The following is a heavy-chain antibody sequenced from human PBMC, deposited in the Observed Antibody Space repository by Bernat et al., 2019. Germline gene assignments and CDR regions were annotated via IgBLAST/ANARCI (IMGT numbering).Heavy chain of an antibody. CDR3: ERGGEDWMLRDCYYDGFDV. CDR1: GFTFSDYY. Sequence: QVQLVESGGGLVKPGGSLRLSCAASGFTFSDYYMSWIRQAPGKGLEWVSYISSSSSNTNYADSVKGRFTISRDNAKNSLYLQMNSLRAEDTAVYYCERGGEDWMLRDCYYDGFDVWGQGTTVTVSS. J-gene: IGHJ6*02. D-gene: IGHD3-16*01. CDR2: ISSSSSNT. V-gene: IGHV3-11*05.